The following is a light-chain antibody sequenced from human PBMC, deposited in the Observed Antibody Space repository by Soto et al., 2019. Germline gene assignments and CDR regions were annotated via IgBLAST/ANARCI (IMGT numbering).Light chain of an antibody. V-gene: IGLV2-23*02. CDR3: CSYAGSSTLVV. CDR1: SSDVGSYNL. J-gene: IGLJ2*01. CDR2: EVS. Sequence: QSALTQPASVSGSPGQSITISCAGTSSDVGSYNLVSWYQHHPGKAPKLMIYEVSKRPSGVSNRFSGSKSGNTASLTISGLQAEDEADYFCCSYAGSSTLVVFGGGTKVTVL.